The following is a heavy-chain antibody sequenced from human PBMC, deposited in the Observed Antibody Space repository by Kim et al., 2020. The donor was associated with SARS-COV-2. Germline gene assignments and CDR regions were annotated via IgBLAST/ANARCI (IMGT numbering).Heavy chain of an antibody. CDR2: ISGSGTTI. CDR3: ARNHAMDV. Sequence: GGSLRLSCAASGFTFSSYEMNWVRQAPGKGLEWVSYISGSGTTIYYADSVKGRFTISRDNAKNSLYLQMNSLRAEDTAVYYCARNHAMDVWAKGPRSPSP. V-gene: IGHV3-48*03. J-gene: IGHJ6*02. CDR1: GFTFSSYE.